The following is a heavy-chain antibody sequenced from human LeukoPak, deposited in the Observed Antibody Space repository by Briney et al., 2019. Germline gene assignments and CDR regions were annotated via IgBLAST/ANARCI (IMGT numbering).Heavy chain of an antibody. Sequence: GESLKISCKASGYTFTHQWIGWVRQKSGSGLEWMGIIYPRDSDTRYSPSFQGHVSISADASINTAYLEWNRLEASDTAIYYCARHSDVIGAIWGQGTLVTVSS. V-gene: IGHV5-51*01. J-gene: IGHJ4*02. CDR1: GYTFTHQW. CDR2: IYPRDSDT. CDR3: ARHSDVIGAI. D-gene: IGHD3-10*01.